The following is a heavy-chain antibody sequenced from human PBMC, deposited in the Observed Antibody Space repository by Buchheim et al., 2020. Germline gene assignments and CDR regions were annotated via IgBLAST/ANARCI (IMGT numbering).Heavy chain of an antibody. Sequence: QVQLVESGGGVVQPGRSLRLSCAASGFTFSSYGMHWVRQAPGKGLEWVAVISYDGSNKYYADSVKGRFTISRDNSKTTLYLQMNSLRAEDTAVYYCAKDERDDYGGNLGGDYWGQGTL. CDR1: GFTFSSYG. CDR3: AKDERDDYGGNLGGDY. J-gene: IGHJ4*02. D-gene: IGHD4-23*01. V-gene: IGHV3-30*18. CDR2: ISYDGSNK.